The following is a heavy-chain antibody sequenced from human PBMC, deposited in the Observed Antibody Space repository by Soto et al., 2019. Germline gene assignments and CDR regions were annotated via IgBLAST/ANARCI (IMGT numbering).Heavy chain of an antibody. CDR1: SGSISSSNW. CDR3: ATVGLGYCSGGSCYSSAWFDP. Sequence: QVQLQESGPGLVKPSGTLSLTCAVSSGSISSSNWWSWVRQPPGKGLEWIGEIYHSGSTNYNPSLKSRVTLSVDKSKNQFSLKLSSVTAADTAVYYCATVGLGYCSGGSCYSSAWFDPWGQGTLVTVSS. V-gene: IGHV4-4*02. J-gene: IGHJ5*02. CDR2: IYHSGST. D-gene: IGHD2-15*01.